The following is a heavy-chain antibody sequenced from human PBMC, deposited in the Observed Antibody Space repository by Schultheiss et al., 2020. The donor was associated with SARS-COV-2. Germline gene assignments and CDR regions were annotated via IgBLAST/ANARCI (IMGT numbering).Heavy chain of an antibody. V-gene: IGHV3-66*01. CDR1: GFTVSRNY. Sequence: GESLKISCAASGFTVSRNYMSWVRQAPGKGLEWVSLIYSDRSTYYADSVKGRFTISRDNSKNTVYLQMSSLRAEDTAVYYCARERGSGAIDYWGQGTLVTVSS. CDR2: IYSDRST. J-gene: IGHJ4*02. D-gene: IGHD3-10*01. CDR3: ARERGSGAIDY.